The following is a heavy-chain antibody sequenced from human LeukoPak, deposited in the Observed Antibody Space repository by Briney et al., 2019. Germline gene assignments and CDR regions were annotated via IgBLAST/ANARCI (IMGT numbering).Heavy chain of an antibody. CDR1: GGSFSGYY. Sequence: SETLSLTCGVFGGSFSGYYWSWIRQAPGKGLEWIGEINQYGSTKYNPSLRSRVTLSVDTSKKQFSLNLTSVTAADSAVYYCARSLPQWLATRGYWFDPWGQGTLATVSS. V-gene: IGHV4-34*01. CDR2: INQYGST. D-gene: IGHD6-19*01. J-gene: IGHJ5*02. CDR3: ARSLPQWLATRGYWFDP.